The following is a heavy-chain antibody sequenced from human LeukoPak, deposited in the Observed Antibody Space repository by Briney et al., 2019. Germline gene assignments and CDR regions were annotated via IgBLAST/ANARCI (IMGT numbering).Heavy chain of an antibody. CDR1: GGSIRSTTYY. CDR3: AGRQRATMIVVVDMGSGLWNI. J-gene: IGHJ3*02. V-gene: IGHV4-39*01. D-gene: IGHD3-22*01. CDR2: IYYSGNT. Sequence: SETLSLTCSVSGGSIRSTTYYWGWIRQPPGKGREWIASIYYSGNTYYSPSLMSRVTISVDTSKNQFSLKLSSVTAADTAVYYCAGRQRATMIVVVDMGSGLWNIWGQGTMVTVSS.